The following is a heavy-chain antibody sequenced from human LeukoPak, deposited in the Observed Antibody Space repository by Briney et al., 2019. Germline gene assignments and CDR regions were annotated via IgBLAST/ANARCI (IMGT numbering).Heavy chain of an antibody. CDR1: GGTFSSYA. D-gene: IGHD6-13*01. CDR2: IIPIFGTA. V-gene: IGHV1-69*05. J-gene: IGHJ5*02. CDR3: AREGRAADPTVNWFDP. Sequence: SVKVSCKASGGTFSSYAVSWVRQAPGQGLEWMGGIIPIFGTANYAQKFQGRVTITTDESTSTAYMGLSSLRSEDTAVYYCAREGRAADPTVNWFDPWGQGTLVTVSS.